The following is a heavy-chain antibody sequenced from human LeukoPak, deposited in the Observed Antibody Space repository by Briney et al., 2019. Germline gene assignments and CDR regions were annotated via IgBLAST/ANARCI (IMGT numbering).Heavy chain of an antibody. CDR3: AKGVRITMVRGAFDI. Sequence: PGRSLRLSCAASGFTFDDYPMHWVRQAPGKGLEWVSGISWNSGSIGYADSVKGRFTISRGNAKNSLYLQMNSLRAEDTALYYCAKGVRITMVRGAFDIWGQGTMVTVSS. V-gene: IGHV3-9*01. CDR1: GFTFDDYP. CDR2: ISWNSGSI. D-gene: IGHD3-10*01. J-gene: IGHJ3*02.